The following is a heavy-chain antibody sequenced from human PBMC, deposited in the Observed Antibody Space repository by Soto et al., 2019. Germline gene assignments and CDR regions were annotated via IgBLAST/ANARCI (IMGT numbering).Heavy chain of an antibody. CDR1: GFTFSGYW. Sequence: PVGSLRLSCSASGFTFSGYWMTWVRQAPGKGLEWVANIKEDGSEKYYVDSVKGRFTISRDNPKNSLYLQMNSLRADDTAVYYCARPLYGSGSVWFDPWGQGTLVTVSS. V-gene: IGHV3-7*03. CDR2: IKEDGSEK. D-gene: IGHD3-10*01. J-gene: IGHJ5*02. CDR3: ARPLYGSGSVWFDP.